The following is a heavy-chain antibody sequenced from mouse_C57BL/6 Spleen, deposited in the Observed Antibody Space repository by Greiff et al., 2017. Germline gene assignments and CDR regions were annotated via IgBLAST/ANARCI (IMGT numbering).Heavy chain of an antibody. V-gene: IGHV5-9*01. CDR3: ASLYGNYVYYFDY. CDR1: GFTFSSYT. Sequence: EVMLVESGGGLVKPGGSLKLSCAASGFTFSSYTMSWVRQTPEKRLEWVATISGGGGNTYYPDSVKGRFTISRDNAKNTLYLQMSSLRSEDTALYYCASLYGNYVYYFDYWGQGTTLTVSS. CDR2: ISGGGGNT. J-gene: IGHJ2*01. D-gene: IGHD2-1*01.